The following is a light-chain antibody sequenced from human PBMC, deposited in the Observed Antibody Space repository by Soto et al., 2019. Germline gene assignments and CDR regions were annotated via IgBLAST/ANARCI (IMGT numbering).Light chain of an antibody. J-gene: IGKJ5*01. CDR3: QQRHMWPIT. CDR2: DAY. Sequence: EVVLTQSPVTLSLSPGERATLSFSASTSFQGLLAWYQQKTGEAPRLLSYDAYTRATGIPPRFSGSGSGTDFTLTTSSLEPEDSAVYYCQQRHMWPITFGQGTRLEIK. CDR1: TSFQGL. V-gene: IGKV3-11*01.